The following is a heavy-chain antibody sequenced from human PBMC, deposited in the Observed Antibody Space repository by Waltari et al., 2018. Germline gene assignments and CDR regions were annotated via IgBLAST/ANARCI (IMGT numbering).Heavy chain of an antibody. D-gene: IGHD2-2*01. CDR3: ASNPTHNTVVPAAIFWFDP. Sequence: QVQLVQSGAEVKKPGASVKVSCKASGYTFTGYYMHWVRQAPGQGLEWMGWINPNSGGTNYAQKFQGRVTMTRYTSISTAYMELSRLSSDDTAVYYCASNPTHNTVVPAAIFWFDPWGQGTLVTVSS. J-gene: IGHJ5*02. CDR1: GYTFTGYY. CDR2: INPNSGGT. V-gene: IGHV1-2*02.